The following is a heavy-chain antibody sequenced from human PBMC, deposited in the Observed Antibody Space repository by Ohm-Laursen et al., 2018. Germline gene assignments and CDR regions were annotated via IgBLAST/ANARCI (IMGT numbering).Heavy chain of an antibody. J-gene: IGHJ4*02. CDR3: AKFNADYP. CDR2: SRHKENNYST. V-gene: IGHV3-72*01. CDR1: GFTFSDHY. Sequence: GSLRLSCTASGFTFSDHYMDWVRQAPGKGLEWVGRSRHKENNYSTVYAASVRGRFTISRDESKNEMYLQMKSLKTGDTAVYYCAKFNADYPWGQGTLVSVSS. D-gene: IGHD4-17*01.